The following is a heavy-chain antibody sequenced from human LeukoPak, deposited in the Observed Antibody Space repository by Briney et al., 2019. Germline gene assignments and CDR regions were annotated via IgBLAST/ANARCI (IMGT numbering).Heavy chain of an antibody. CDR1: GFTFSSYG. Sequence: GGSLRLSCAASGFTFSSYGMHWVRQAPGKGLEWAAVIWYDGSNKYYADSVKGRFTISRDNSKNTLYLQMNSLRAEDTAVYYCARDSGGVPASFDYWGQGTLVTVSS. D-gene: IGHD2-2*01. CDR2: IWYDGSNK. V-gene: IGHV3-33*01. J-gene: IGHJ4*02. CDR3: ARDSGGVPASFDY.